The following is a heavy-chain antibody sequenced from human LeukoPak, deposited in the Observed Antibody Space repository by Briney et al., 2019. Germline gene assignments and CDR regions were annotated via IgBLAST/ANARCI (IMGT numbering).Heavy chain of an antibody. Sequence: WGSLRLSCAASGFTFDTYAMSWVRQAPGKGLEWVSGLSGSGGSTYYADSVKGRFTISRDNAKNTLYLQMNSLRAEDTAVYYCAKGRCSGGSCYGRGFDYWGQGTLVTVSS. V-gene: IGHV3-23*01. CDR1: GFTFDTYA. J-gene: IGHJ4*02. CDR2: LSGSGGST. CDR3: AKGRCSGGSCYGRGFDY. D-gene: IGHD2-15*01.